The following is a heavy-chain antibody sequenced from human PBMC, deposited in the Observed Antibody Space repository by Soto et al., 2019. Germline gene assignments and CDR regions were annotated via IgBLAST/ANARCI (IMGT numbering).Heavy chain of an antibody. CDR2: IWYDGSNK. J-gene: IGHJ4*02. D-gene: IGHD3-22*01. CDR1: GFTFSSYG. Sequence: GGSLRLSCASSGFTFSSYGMHWVRQAPGKGLEWVAVIWYDGSNKYYADSVKGRFTISRDNSKNTLYLQMNSLRAEDTAVYYCARDRLYYDSSGYLGLLLDYWGQGTLVTVSS. V-gene: IGHV3-33*01. CDR3: ARDRLYYDSSGYLGLLLDY.